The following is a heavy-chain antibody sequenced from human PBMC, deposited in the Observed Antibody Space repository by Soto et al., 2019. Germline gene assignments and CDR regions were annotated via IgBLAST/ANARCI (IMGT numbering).Heavy chain of an antibody. CDR3: AKDSPTNNPFYYYYGMDV. CDR1: GFTFSSYA. CDR2: ISGSGGST. V-gene: IGHV3-23*01. D-gene: IGHD1-20*01. Sequence: GGSLRLSCAASGFTFSSYAMSWVRQAPGKGLEWVPAISGSGGSTYYADSVKGRFTISRDNSKNTLYLQMNSLRAEDTAVYYCAKDSPTNNPFYYYYGMDVWGQGTTVTAP. J-gene: IGHJ6*02.